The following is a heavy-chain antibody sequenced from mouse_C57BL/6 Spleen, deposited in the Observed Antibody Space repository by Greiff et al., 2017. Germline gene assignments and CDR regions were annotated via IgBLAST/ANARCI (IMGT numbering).Heavy chain of an antibody. Sequence: EVKLMESGPGLVKPSQSLSLTCSVTGYSIPSGYYWNWVRQFPGNKLEWMGYISYDGSNNYNPSLKNRISITRNTSKNQFFLKLNSVTTEDTATYYCAREDDGFDYWGQGTTLTVSS. CDR2: ISYDGSN. CDR3: AREDDGFDY. D-gene: IGHD2-3*01. V-gene: IGHV3-6*01. J-gene: IGHJ2*01. CDR1: GYSIPSGYY.